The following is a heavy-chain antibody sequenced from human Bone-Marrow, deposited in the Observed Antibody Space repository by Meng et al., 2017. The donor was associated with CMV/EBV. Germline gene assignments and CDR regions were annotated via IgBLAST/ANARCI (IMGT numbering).Heavy chain of an antibody. D-gene: IGHD2-2*02. V-gene: IGHV4-39*01. CDR3: AGHPAMHCSSTSCYTGYYYYYYGMDV. CDR2: IYYSGST. Sequence: SETLSLTCTVSGGSISSSSYYWGWIRQPPGKGLEWIGSIYYSGSTYYNPSLKSRVTISVDTSKNQFSLKLSSVTAADTAVYYCAGHPAMHCSSTSCYTGYYYYYYGMDVWGQGTTVTVSS. J-gene: IGHJ6*02. CDR1: GGSISSSSYY.